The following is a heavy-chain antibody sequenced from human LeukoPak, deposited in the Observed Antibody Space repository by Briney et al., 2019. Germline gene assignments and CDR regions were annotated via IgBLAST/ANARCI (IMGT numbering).Heavy chain of an antibody. V-gene: IGHV1-18*04. CDR2: ISAYNGNT. J-gene: IGHJ3*02. CDR3: ASWNTAMGNAFDI. CDR1: GYTFTSYG. D-gene: IGHD5-18*01. Sequence: ASVKVSCKASGYTFTSYGISWVRQAPGQGGEGRGWISAYNGNTIYAQKLQGRVTMTTATSTSTAYMELRSLRSDDTAVYYCASWNTAMGNAFDIWGQGTMVTVSS.